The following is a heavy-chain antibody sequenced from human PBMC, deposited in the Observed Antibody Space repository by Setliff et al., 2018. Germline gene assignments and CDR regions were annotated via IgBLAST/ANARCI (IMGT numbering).Heavy chain of an antibody. V-gene: IGHV3-49*03. CDR3: TRFSGYHYHSSGYLDAFDV. D-gene: IGHD3-22*01. J-gene: IGHJ3*01. CDR1: GFTFGDYA. Sequence: LRLSCTASGFTFGDYAVNWFRQAPGRGLECVGYIRSRAYGGAGQYAASVRGRFTISRDDSNGIAYLQMNSLKTEDSALYYCTRFSGYHYHSSGYLDAFDVWGQGTMVTVSS. CDR2: IRSRAYGGAG.